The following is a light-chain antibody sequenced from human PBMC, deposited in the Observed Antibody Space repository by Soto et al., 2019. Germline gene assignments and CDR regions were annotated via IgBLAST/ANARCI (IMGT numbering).Light chain of an antibody. CDR2: YDD. CDR3: SAWDDTLNGCI. CDR1: SFNIGDNA. V-gene: IGLV1-36*01. J-gene: IGLJ1*01. Sequence: QSVLTQPPSVAEAPRQRVTISCSGSSFNIGDNAVNWYQQFPGKAPKLLIYYDDLLPSGVSDRFSGSKSGTSASLVISGLQSDDAADYYCSAWDDTLNGCIFGTGTKLTVL.